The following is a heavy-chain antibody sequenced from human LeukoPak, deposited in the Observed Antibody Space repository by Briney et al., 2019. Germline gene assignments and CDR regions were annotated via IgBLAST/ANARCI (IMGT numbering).Heavy chain of an antibody. CDR2: TYYSGST. V-gene: IGHV4-59*01. CDR1: GGSISSYY. CDR3: ARWYYYYMDV. Sequence: TSETLSLTCTVSGGSISSYYWSWIRQPPGKGLEWIGYTYYSGSTNYNPSLKSRVTISVDTSKNQFSLKLSSVTAADTAVYYCARWYYYYMDVWGKGTTVTVSS. J-gene: IGHJ6*03.